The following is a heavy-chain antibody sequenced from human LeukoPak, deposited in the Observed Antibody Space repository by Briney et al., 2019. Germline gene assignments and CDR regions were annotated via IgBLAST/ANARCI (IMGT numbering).Heavy chain of an antibody. V-gene: IGHV1-2*02. CDR1: GYTFTGYY. Sequence: ASLKVSCKASGYTFTGYYMHWVRQAPGRGLEWLGWINPNSGGTNYAQKFQDRVTMTRDTSISTAYMELISLTSDDSAVYYCAKNFFGSGSYVLVFDPWGQGTLVTVSS. CDR2: INPNSGGT. D-gene: IGHD3-10*01. CDR3: AKNFFGSGSYVLVFDP. J-gene: IGHJ5*02.